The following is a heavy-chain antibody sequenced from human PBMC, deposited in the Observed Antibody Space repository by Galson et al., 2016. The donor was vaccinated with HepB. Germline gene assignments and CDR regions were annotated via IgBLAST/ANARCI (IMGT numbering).Heavy chain of an antibody. CDR3: AKGAGGLVKHYCDS. D-gene: IGHD6-19*01. Sequence: SLRLSCAASGFTFTNYAMHWVRQAPGKGLEWLAIISYDGDNKYYTDSVRGRFSLSRDNSKNTLYLQMNTLKDDDTAVYYCAKGAGGLVKHYCDSWGQGTLFTVSS. CDR1: GFTFTNYA. CDR2: ISYDGDNK. V-gene: IGHV3-30-3*01. J-gene: IGHJ4*02.